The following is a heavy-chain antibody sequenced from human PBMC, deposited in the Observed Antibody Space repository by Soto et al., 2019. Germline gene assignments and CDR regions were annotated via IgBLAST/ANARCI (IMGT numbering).Heavy chain of an antibody. CDR1: GWSLSRGKYY. Sequence: TRSRNWCISGWSLSRGKYYWSWIRQPPGKGLEWIGYIYYSGSTYYNPSLKSRVTISVDTSKNQFSLKLSSVTAADTAVYYCARRRKLGPFSYWGQGTLVTVSS. J-gene: IGHJ4*02. D-gene: IGHD3-3*01. CDR2: IYYSGST. CDR3: ARRRKLGPFSY. V-gene: IGHV4-30-4*01.